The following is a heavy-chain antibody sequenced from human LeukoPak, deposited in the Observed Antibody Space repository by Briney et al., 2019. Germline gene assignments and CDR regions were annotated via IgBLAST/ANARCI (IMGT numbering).Heavy chain of an antibody. J-gene: IGHJ4*02. D-gene: IGHD6-13*01. CDR2: INPNSGGT. CDR3: ARTWWGQLAQFY. Sequence: GASVKVSCKASGYTFTGYYMHWVRQAPGQGLEWMGWINPNSGGTNYAQKFQGRVTMTRDTSKNQFSLKLSSVTAADTAVYYCARTWWGQLAQFYWGQGTLVTVSS. CDR1: GYTFTGYY. V-gene: IGHV1-2*02.